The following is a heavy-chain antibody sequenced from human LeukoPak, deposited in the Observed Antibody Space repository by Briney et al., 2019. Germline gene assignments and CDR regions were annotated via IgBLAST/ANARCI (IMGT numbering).Heavy chain of an antibody. CDR1: GFTFSSYA. J-gene: IGHJ4*02. Sequence: GGSLRLSCAASGFTFSSYAMSWVRQAPGKGLEWVSAISGSGGSTYYADSVKGRFTISRDSSKNTLYLQMNSLRAEDTAVYYCAKDRLEWLSPPDYWGQGTLVTVSS. D-gene: IGHD3-3*01. CDR3: AKDRLEWLSPPDY. V-gene: IGHV3-23*01. CDR2: ISGSGGST.